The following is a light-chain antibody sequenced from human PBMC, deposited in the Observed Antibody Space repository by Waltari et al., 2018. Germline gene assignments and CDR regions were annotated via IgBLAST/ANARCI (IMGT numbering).Light chain of an antibody. J-gene: IGKJ1*01. Sequence: DIVMTQSPDSLAVSLGVRATINCKSSKSVLYSSNNKNYLAWYQQKPGQPPKLLIYWASTRESGVPDRFSGSESGTDFTLTISSLQAEDVAVYYCQQYYTTPRTFGQGTKVEIK. CDR2: WAS. CDR1: KSVLYSSNNKNY. V-gene: IGKV4-1*01. CDR3: QQYYTTPRT.